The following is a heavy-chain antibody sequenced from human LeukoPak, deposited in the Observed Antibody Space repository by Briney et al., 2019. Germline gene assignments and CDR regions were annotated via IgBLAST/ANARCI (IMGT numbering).Heavy chain of an antibody. D-gene: IGHD3-3*01. V-gene: IGHV4-34*01. CDR1: GGSFSGYY. Sequence: KPSETLSLTCAVYGGSFSGYYWSWIRQPPGKGLEWIGEINDSGSTNYNPSLKSRVTISVDTSKNQFSLKLSSVTAADTAVYYCARDKEWLLDNWFDPWGQGTLVTVSS. J-gene: IGHJ5*02. CDR2: INDSGST. CDR3: ARDKEWLLDNWFDP.